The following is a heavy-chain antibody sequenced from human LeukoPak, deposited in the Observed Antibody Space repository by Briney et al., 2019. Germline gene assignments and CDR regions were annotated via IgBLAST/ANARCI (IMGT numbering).Heavy chain of an antibody. CDR2: ISGSGGST. D-gene: IGHD2-21*02. CDR3: AKFLTPCGDCYPDAFDI. J-gene: IGHJ3*02. CDR1: GFTFSSYA. Sequence: TGGSLRLSCAASGFTFSSYAMSWVRQAPGKGLEWVSAISGSGGSTYYADSVKGRFTISRDNSKNTLYLQMNSLRAEDTAVYYCAKFLTPCGDCYPDAFDIWGQGTMVTVSS. V-gene: IGHV3-23*01.